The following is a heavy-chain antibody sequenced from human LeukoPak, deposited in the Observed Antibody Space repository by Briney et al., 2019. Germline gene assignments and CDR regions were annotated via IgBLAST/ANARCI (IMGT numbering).Heavy chain of an antibody. Sequence: EWVAVISYDGSNKYYADSVKGRFTISRDNSKNTLYLQMNSLRAEDTAVYYCARPASDRKYYFDYWGQGTLVTVSS. D-gene: IGHD1-14*01. CDR2: ISYDGSNK. V-gene: IGHV3-30-3*01. CDR3: ARPASDRKYYFDY. J-gene: IGHJ4*02.